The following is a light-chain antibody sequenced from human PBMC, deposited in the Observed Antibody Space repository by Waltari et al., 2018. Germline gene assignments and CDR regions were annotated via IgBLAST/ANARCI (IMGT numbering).Light chain of an antibody. Sequence: VLTHPPPVSTAPGLWVPTPFSGGSSYIWYIYVSWYRQFPGTAPKLLIYENTERPSGIPGRFSGSKSGTSATLDITGLQAGDEADYYCGTWDSSLSGAVFGGGTHLTVL. CDR1: SSYIWYIY. J-gene: IGLJ7*01. V-gene: IGLV1-51*02. CDR3: GTWDSSLSGAV. CDR2: ENT.